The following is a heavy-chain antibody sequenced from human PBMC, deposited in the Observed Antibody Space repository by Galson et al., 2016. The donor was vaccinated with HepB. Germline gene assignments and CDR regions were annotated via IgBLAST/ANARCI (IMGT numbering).Heavy chain of an antibody. CDR2: IDSGGSPL. J-gene: IGHJ4*02. V-gene: IGHV3-11*01. Sequence: SLRLSCAASGFSFRGHYMSWIRQAPGKGLEWLAYIDSGGSPLYYAESVRGRFTISRDNAKNSLYLQMNSLTAEDTAVYYCARDPDTASKVDYWGQGTQVTVSS. CDR3: ARDPDTASKVDY. CDR1: GFSFRGHY.